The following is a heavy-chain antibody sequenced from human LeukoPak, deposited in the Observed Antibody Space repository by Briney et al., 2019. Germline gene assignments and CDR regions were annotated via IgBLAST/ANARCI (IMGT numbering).Heavy chain of an antibody. CDR3: ARDYYGSGSYLYYYYYYMDV. CDR1: GGSISSYY. D-gene: IGHD3-10*01. J-gene: IGHJ6*03. CDR2: IYTSGST. Sequence: PSETLSLTCTVSGGSISSYYWSWIRQPAGKGLEWIGRIYTSGSTNYNPSLKSRVTVSVDTSKNQFSLKLSSVTAADTAVYYCARDYYGSGSYLYYYYYYMDVWGKGTTVTISS. V-gene: IGHV4-4*07.